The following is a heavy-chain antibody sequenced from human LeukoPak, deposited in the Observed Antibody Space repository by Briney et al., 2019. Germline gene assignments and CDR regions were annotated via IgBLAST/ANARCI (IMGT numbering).Heavy chain of an antibody. CDR3: ARSRTTVTPLPY. V-gene: IGHV3-53*01. Sequence: PGGSLRLSCAASGFTVSSNYMSWVRQAPGEGLEWVSVIYSGGSTYYADSVKGRFTISRDNSKNTLYLQMNSLRAEDTAVYYCARSRTTVTPLPYWGQGTLVTVSS. CDR2: IYSGGST. CDR1: GFTVSSNY. D-gene: IGHD4-17*01. J-gene: IGHJ4*02.